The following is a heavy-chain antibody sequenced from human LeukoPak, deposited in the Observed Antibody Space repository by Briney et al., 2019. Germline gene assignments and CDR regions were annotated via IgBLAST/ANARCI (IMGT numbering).Heavy chain of an antibody. CDR2: ISGSGDGT. D-gene: IGHD5-18*01. CDR3: AKFTAMIYWYFDV. CDR1: GIPFSRNA. V-gene: IGHV3-23*01. Sequence: GGSLRLSCAASGIPFSRNAMTWVRQAPGKGLEWVSAISGSGDGTYYADSVKGRFTISRDNSNNTLYLQMNSLRAEDTAVYFCAKFTAMIYWYFDVWGRGTLVTVSS. J-gene: IGHJ2*01.